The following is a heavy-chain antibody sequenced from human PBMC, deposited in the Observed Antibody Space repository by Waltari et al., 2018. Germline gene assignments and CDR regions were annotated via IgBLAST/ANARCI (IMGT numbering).Heavy chain of an antibody. V-gene: IGHV3-9*03. CDR2: ISWNSGSI. Sequence: EVQLVESGGGLVQPGRSLRLSCAASGFTFDDYAMHWVRQAPGKGLEWVSGISWNSGSIGYADSVKGRFTSSRDNAKNSLYLQMNSRRAEDMALDYCAKGGLGEDYFDYWGQGTLVTVSS. J-gene: IGHJ4*02. CDR1: GFTFDDYA. CDR3: AKGGLGEDYFDY. D-gene: IGHD3-16*01.